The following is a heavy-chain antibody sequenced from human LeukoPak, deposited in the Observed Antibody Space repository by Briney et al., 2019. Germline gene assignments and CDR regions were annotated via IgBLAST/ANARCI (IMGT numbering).Heavy chain of an antibody. J-gene: IGHJ4*02. V-gene: IGHV3-43*01. CDR1: GFTFDDYT. CDR3: AKGHIVGAITEFDY. CDR2: ISWDGGST. D-gene: IGHD1-26*01. Sequence: GGSLRLSCVASGFTFDDYTMHWVRQTPGKGLEWVSLISWDGGSTYYADSVKGRFTISRDNSKNSLYLQMNSLRTEDTALYYCAKGHIVGAITEFDYWGQGTLVTVSS.